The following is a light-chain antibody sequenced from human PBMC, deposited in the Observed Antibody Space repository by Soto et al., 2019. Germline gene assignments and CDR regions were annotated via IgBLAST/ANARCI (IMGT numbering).Light chain of an antibody. CDR1: KLGDKY. CDR3: QAWDSIVV. Sequence: SYELTQPPSVSVSPGQTASITCSGDKLGDKYACWYQQKPGQSPVLVIYQDSKRPSGIPERFSGSNSGNTATLTIRGTQAMDEADYYCQAWDSIVVFGGGTKLTVL. J-gene: IGLJ2*01. V-gene: IGLV3-1*01. CDR2: QDS.